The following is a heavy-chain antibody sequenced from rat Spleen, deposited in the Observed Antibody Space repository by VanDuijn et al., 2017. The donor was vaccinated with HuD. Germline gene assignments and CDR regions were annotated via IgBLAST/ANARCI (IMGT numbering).Heavy chain of an antibody. CDR3: ARHGYSGPFDY. D-gene: IGHD1-1*01. V-gene: IGHV5-58*01. J-gene: IGHJ2*01. CDR1: GFTFSSYW. CDR2: INTDGSKT. Sequence: EVQLVESGGGLVQPGRSLKLSCVASGFTFSSYWMYWIRQAPGKGLEWVSSINTDGSKTYYPDSVKGRFTISRDNAENTVYLQMNSLRSEDTATYYCARHGYSGPFDYWGQGVMVTVSS.